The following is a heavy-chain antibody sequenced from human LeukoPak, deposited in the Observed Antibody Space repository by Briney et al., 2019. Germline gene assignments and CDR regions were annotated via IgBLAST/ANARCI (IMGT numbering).Heavy chain of an antibody. Sequence: GESLKISCKTSGYSFTSYWIHWVRQMPGKELERMGGVYPGNSDTRYSPSFQGQVTISADKSISTAYLQWSSLKASDTAMYYCARRIDAFDIWSQGTMVTVSS. CDR1: GYSFTSYW. J-gene: IGHJ3*02. V-gene: IGHV5-78*01. CDR3: ARRIDAFDI. CDR2: VYPGNSDT.